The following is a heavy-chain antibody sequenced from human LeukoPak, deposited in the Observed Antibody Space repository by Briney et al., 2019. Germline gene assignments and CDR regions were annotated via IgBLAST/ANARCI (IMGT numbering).Heavy chain of an antibody. D-gene: IGHD2-15*01. J-gene: IGHJ4*02. V-gene: IGHV4-39*01. CDR3: ARQGDCSGGSCFGY. CDR2: IYYSGST. CDR1: GGSISSSSYY. Sequence: PSETLSLTCTVSGGSISSSSYYWGWIRQPPGKGLEWIGSIYYSGSTYYSPSLKSRVTISVDTSKNQFSLKLSSVTAADTAVYYCARQGDCSGGSCFGYWGQGTLVTVSS.